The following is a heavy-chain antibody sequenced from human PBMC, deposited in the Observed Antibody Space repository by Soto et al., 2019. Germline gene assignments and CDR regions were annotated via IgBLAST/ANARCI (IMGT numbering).Heavy chain of an antibody. CDR1: GFTFSSYA. CDR2: ISYDGSNK. V-gene: IGHV3-30-3*01. Sequence: QVQLVESGGGVVQHGRSLRLSCAASGFTFSSYAMHWVRQAPGKGLEWVAVISYDGSNKYYADSVKGRFTISRDNSKNTLYLQMNSLRAEDTAVYYCARDRVPHYDFWSGNDAFDIWGQGTMVTVSS. D-gene: IGHD3-3*01. CDR3: ARDRVPHYDFWSGNDAFDI. J-gene: IGHJ3*02.